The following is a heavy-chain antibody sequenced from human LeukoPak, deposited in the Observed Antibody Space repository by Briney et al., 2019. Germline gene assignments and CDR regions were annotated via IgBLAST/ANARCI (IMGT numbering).Heavy chain of an antibody. CDR1: GFTFSNYY. CDR3: ARLKAGN. Sequence: EGSLRLSCATSGFTFSNYYMSWIRQAPGKGLEWVSFISDRGDTIYYADSVKGRFTISRDNAKNSLSLQMNSLRVEDTAVYCCARLKAGNWGPGTLVTVSS. V-gene: IGHV3-11*01. CDR2: ISDRGDTI. J-gene: IGHJ4*02.